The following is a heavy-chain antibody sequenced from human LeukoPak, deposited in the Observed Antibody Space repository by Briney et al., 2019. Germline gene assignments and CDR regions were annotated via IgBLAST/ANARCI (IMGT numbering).Heavy chain of an antibody. CDR2: INHSGST. Sequence: SETLSLTCAVYGGSFSGYYWSWICQPPGKGLEWIGEINHSGSTSYNPSLKSRVTVSLDTSKKQLSLKLSSVTAAETAVYYCARSYDYVWGSYRYPFDYWGQGTLVTVSS. CDR1: GGSFSGYY. V-gene: IGHV4-34*01. CDR3: ARSYDYVWGSYRYPFDY. J-gene: IGHJ4*02. D-gene: IGHD3-16*02.